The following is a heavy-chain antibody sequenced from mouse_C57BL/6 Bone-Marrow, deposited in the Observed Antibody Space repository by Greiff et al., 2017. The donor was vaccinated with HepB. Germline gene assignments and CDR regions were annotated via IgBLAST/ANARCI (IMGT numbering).Heavy chain of an antibody. Sequence: EVMLVESGGGLVKPGGSLKLSCAASGFTFSSYAMSWVRQTPEKRLEWVATISDGGSYTYYPDNVKGRFTISRDNAKNNLYLQMSHLKSEDTAMYYCARDHGYYWYFDVWGTGTTVTVSS. CDR3: ARDHGYYWYFDV. CDR2: ISDGGSYT. V-gene: IGHV5-4*01. D-gene: IGHD2-2*01. CDR1: GFTFSSYA. J-gene: IGHJ1*03.